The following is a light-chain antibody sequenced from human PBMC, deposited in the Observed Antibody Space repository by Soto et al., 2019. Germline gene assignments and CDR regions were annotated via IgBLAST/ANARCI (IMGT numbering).Light chain of an antibody. CDR3: SSYSTSRALV. CDR1: SADIGAFNY. CDR2: DVS. Sequence: QSALTQPASVSGSPGQSITISCAGTSADIGAFNYVSWYQHHPGKAPKLLIYDVSDRPSGVSTHFSASKSANTASLTISGLQADDEADYYCSSYSTSRALVFGGGTKLTVL. V-gene: IGLV2-14*03. J-gene: IGLJ2*01.